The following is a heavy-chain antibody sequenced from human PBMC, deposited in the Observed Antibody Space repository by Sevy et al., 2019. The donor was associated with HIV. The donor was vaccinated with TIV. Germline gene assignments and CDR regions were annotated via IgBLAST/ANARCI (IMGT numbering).Heavy chain of an antibody. CDR2: ISYDGSNK. D-gene: IGHD3-9*01. Sequence: GGSLRLSCAASGFTFSSYAMHWVRHAPGKGLEWVAVISYDGSNKYYADSVKGRFTLSRDNSKNTLYLQMNSLRPEDTAVYYCARESDILTGYPRSFDYWGQGTLVTVSS. CDR3: ARESDILTGYPRSFDY. J-gene: IGHJ4*02. CDR1: GFTFSSYA. V-gene: IGHV3-30-3*01.